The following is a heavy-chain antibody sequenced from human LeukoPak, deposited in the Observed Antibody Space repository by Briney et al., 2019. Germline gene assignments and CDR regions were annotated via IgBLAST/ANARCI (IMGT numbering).Heavy chain of an antibody. CDR2: IIPIFGTA. D-gene: IGHD2-8*01. J-gene: IGHJ3*02. CDR3: AREHCTNGVCSPSGAFDI. CDR1: GGTFSSYA. V-gene: IGHV1-69*05. Sequence: SVKVSCKASGGTFSSYAISWVRQAPGQGLEWMGRIIPIFGTANYAQKFQGRVTITTDESTSTAYMELSSLRSEDTAVYYCAREHCTNGVCSPSGAFDIWGQGTMVTVSS.